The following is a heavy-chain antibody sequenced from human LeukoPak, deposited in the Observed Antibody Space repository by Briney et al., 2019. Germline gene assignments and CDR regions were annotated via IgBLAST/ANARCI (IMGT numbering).Heavy chain of an antibody. CDR2: IYTSGST. CDR1: GGSISSYY. Sequence: TSETLSLTCTVSGGSISSYYWSWIRQPAGKGLEWIGRIYTSGSTNYNPSLKSRVTMSVDTSKNQFSLKLSSATAADTAVYYCARDEGTAMVTFAFDIWGQGTMVTVSS. CDR3: ARDEGTAMVTFAFDI. V-gene: IGHV4-4*07. J-gene: IGHJ3*02. D-gene: IGHD5-18*01.